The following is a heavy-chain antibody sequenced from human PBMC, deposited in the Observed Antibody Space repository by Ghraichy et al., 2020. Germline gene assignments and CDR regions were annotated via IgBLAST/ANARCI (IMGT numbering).Heavy chain of an antibody. CDR2: IKQDGSEK. CDR3: ARGHYYDSSGH. D-gene: IGHD3-22*01. CDR1: GFTFSSYW. Sequence: GGSLKLSCAASGFTFSSYWMSWVRQAPGKGLEWVANIKQDGSEKYYVDSVKGRFTISRDNAKNSLYLQMNSLRAEDTAVYYCARGHYYDSSGHWGQGTLVTVSS. V-gene: IGHV3-7*01. J-gene: IGHJ4*02.